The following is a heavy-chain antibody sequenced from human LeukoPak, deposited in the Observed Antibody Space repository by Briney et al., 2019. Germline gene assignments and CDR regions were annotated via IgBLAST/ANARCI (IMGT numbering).Heavy chain of an antibody. V-gene: IGHV4-59*08. D-gene: IGHD6-6*01. CDR2: IYPTGTT. Sequence: SETLSLTCTVSGAPISSYYWSWIRQPPGKGLEWIGYIYPTGTTKYSPSLKSRVTISIDTSRSQFSLKMTSLTVADTAVYYCARQTAARRGSWFDHWGQGTLATVSS. J-gene: IGHJ5*02. CDR3: ARQTAARRGSWFDH. CDR1: GAPISSYY.